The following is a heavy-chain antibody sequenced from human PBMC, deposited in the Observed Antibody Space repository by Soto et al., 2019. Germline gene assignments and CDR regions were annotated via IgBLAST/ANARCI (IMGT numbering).Heavy chain of an antibody. CDR2: ISAYNGNT. CDR3: ARDLGQQLVDY. V-gene: IGHV1-18*01. CDR1: GYTFTSYG. J-gene: IGHJ4*02. Sequence: XVKVSCKASGYTFTSYGISCVRQAPGQGHEWMGWISAYNGNTNYAQKLQGRVTMTTDTSTSTAYMELRSLRSDDTAVYYCARDLGQQLVDYWGQGTLVTVSS. D-gene: IGHD6-13*01.